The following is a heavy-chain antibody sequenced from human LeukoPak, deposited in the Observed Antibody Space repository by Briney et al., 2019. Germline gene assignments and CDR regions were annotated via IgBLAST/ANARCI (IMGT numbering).Heavy chain of an antibody. V-gene: IGHV3-30*04. CDR2: ISYDGSNK. Sequence: GRSLRLSCAASGFTFSSYAMHWVRQAPGKGLEWVAVISYDGSNKYYADSMKGRFTISRDNSKNTLYLQMNSLRAEDTAVYYCARDLGRYGSGSSTSWGFDYWGQGTLVTVSS. D-gene: IGHD3-10*01. J-gene: IGHJ4*02. CDR3: ARDLGRYGSGSSTSWGFDY. CDR1: GFTFSSYA.